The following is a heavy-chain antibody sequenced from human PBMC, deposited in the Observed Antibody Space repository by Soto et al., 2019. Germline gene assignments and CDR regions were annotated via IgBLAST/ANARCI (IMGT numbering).Heavy chain of an antibody. CDR2: IYTSGST. J-gene: IGHJ3*02. CDR3: ARDPFYDYVWGSYLHDAFDI. CDR1: GCSISSYY. V-gene: IGHV4-4*07. Sequence: PXETLSLTCTVSGCSISSYYWSWIRQPAGKGLEWIGRIYTSGSTNYNPSLKSRVTMSVDTSKNQFSLKLSSVTAADTAVYYCARDPFYDYVWGSYLHDAFDIWGQGTMVTVSS. D-gene: IGHD3-16*02.